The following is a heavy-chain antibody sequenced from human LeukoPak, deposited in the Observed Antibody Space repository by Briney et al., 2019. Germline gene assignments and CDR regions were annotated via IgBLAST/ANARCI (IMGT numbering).Heavy chain of an antibody. CDR3: ARAWSSRGYSGYDYYFDY. Sequence: PGGSLRLSCAASGFTFSSYEMNWVRQAPGKGLEWVSYISSSVSTIYYADSVKGRFTISRDNAKNSLYLQMNSLRAEDTAVYYCARAWSSRGYSGYDYYFDYWGQGTLVTVSS. CDR1: GFTFSSYE. V-gene: IGHV3-48*03. D-gene: IGHD5-12*01. CDR2: ISSSVSTI. J-gene: IGHJ4*02.